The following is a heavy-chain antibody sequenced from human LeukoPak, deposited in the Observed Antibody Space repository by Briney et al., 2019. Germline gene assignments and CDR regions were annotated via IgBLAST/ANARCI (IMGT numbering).Heavy chain of an antibody. CDR1: GFTFSSYA. Sequence: AGGSLRLSCAASGFTFSSYAMSWVRQAPGKGLEWVSAISGSGGSTYYADSVKGRFTISRDNSKNTLYLQMNSLRAEDTAVYYCAKDKIAAAGTLSFDYWGQGTLVTVSS. CDR3: AKDKIAAAGTLSFDY. J-gene: IGHJ4*02. V-gene: IGHV3-23*01. D-gene: IGHD6-13*01. CDR2: ISGSGGST.